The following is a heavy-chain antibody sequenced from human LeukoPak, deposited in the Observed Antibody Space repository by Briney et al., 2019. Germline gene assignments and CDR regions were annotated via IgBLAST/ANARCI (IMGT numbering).Heavy chain of an antibody. CDR1: GGTFSSYA. V-gene: IGHV1-69*05. J-gene: IGHJ5*02. CDR2: IILIFGTA. Sequence: SVKVSCKASGGTFSSYAISWVRQAPGQGLEWMGRIILIFGTANYAQKFQGRVTITTDESTSTAYMELSSLRSEDTAVYYCARDQMWESNWFDPWGQGTLVTVSS. CDR3: ARDQMWESNWFDP. D-gene: IGHD1-26*01.